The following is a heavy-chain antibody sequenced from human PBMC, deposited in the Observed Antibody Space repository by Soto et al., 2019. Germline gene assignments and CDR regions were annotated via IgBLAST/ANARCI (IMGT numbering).Heavy chain of an antibody. D-gene: IGHD6-13*01. CDR3: ARDKKDSSSWYYFDY. V-gene: IGHV1-18*01. J-gene: IGHJ4*02. CDR2: IGAYNGNT. CDR1: GYTFTNYG. Sequence: QVQLVQSGAEVKKPGASVKVSCKASGYTFTNYGISWVRQAPGQGLEWMAWIGAYNGNTNSAWKLQVRVTMTTDTSTSTAYMELSSLRSDDTAVYYCARDKKDSSSWYYFDYWGQGTLVTVSS.